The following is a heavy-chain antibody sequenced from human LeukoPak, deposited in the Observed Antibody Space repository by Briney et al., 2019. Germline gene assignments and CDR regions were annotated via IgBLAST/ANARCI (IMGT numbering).Heavy chain of an antibody. CDR1: GFDFNPYG. CDR2: ISGATGMT. D-gene: IGHD4-11*01. V-gene: IGHV3-23*01. J-gene: IGHJ4*02. CDR3: ARSWASNYGDY. Sequence: GGTLRLSCEASGFDFNPYGLTWVRQAPGKGLEWISFISGATGMTVYSDSVRGRFTISRDNAKNSLYLQMNSLRDEDTAVYYCARSWASNYGDYWGQGTLVTVSS.